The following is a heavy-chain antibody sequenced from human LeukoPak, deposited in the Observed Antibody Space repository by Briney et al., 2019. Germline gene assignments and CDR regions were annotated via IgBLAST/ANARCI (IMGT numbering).Heavy chain of an antibody. D-gene: IGHD4-11*01. CDR2: IYYSGST. J-gene: IGHJ5*02. CDR3: ARHDYSNNWFDP. Sequence: SETLSLTCTVSGGSISSSSYYWGWIRQSPGKGLEWIGSIYYSGSTYYNPSLKSRVTISVDTSKNQFSLKLSSVTAADTAVYYCARHDYSNNWFDPWGQGTLVTVSS. CDR1: GGSISSSSYY. V-gene: IGHV4-39*01.